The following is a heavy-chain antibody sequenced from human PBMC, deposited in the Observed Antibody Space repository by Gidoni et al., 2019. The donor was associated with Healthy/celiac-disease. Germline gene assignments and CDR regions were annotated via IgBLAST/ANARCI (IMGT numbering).Heavy chain of an antibody. CDR1: GYSFTSYW. J-gene: IGHJ6*03. Sequence: EVQLVQSGAEVKKPGESLKISCEGSGYSFTSYWIRGVRQMPGKGLQRMGRIDPSDSYTNYSPSLQGHVTSSADKSISTAYLQWSSLKASDTAMYYCARLRRGYSYGSLGQWGGVGYYYYYMDVWGKGTTVTVSS. CDR2: IDPSDSYT. D-gene: IGHD5-18*01. CDR3: ARLRRGYSYGSLGQWGGVGYYYYYMDV. V-gene: IGHV5-10-1*03.